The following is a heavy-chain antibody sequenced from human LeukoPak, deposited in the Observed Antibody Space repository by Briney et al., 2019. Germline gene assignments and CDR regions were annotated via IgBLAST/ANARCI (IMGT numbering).Heavy chain of an antibody. CDR1: GFTFSSNY. Sequence: GGSLRLSCAASGFTFSSNYMSWVRQAPGKGLEWVSVIYSGGSTYYADSVKGRFTISRDNSKNTLYLQMNSLRAEDTAVYYCARGQQLVLGYFQHWGQGTLVTVSS. J-gene: IGHJ1*01. CDR3: ARGQQLVLGYFQH. V-gene: IGHV3-53*01. CDR2: IYSGGST. D-gene: IGHD6-13*01.